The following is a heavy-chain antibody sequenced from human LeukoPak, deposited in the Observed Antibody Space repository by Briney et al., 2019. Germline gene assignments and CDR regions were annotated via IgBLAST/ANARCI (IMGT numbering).Heavy chain of an antibody. CDR1: GFTFDDYA. V-gene: IGHV3-9*01. D-gene: IGHD3-10*01. J-gene: IGHJ4*02. CDR2: ITWNGDSI. CDR3: AAFPRSVVRGISMEPIDY. Sequence: PGRSLRLSCAASGFTFDDYAMHWVRQAPGKGLEWVSGITWNGDSIGYADSVKGRFTISRDNSRNTLSLQMNSLRVEDTAVYYCAAFPRSVVRGISMEPIDYWGQGTLVTVSS.